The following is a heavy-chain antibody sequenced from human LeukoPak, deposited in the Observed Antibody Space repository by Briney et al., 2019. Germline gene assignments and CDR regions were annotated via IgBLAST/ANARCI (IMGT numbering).Heavy chain of an antibody. D-gene: IGHD5-24*01. CDR1: GGSINSYY. CDR3: ARVFPHGYSDY. Sequence: SETLSLTCTVSGGSINSYYWTWIRQPPGKGLEWIGYIHYSGSTKYSPSLKSRLTISVDTSKNQFSLGLTSVTAADTAIYYCARVFPHGYSDYWGQGTLVTVSS. J-gene: IGHJ4*02. CDR2: IHYSGST. V-gene: IGHV4-59*01.